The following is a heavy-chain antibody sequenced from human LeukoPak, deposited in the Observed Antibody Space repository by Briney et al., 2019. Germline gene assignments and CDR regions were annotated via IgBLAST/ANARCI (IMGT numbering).Heavy chain of an antibody. V-gene: IGHV4-30-4*08. J-gene: IGHJ6*03. Sequence: PSETLSLTCTVSGGSISSYYWSWIRQPPGKGLEWIGYIYYSGSTYYNPSLKSRVTISVDTSKNQFSLKLSSVTAADTAVYYCARDPFRGNYYMDVWGKGTTVTVSS. D-gene: IGHD2-21*01. CDR1: GGSISSYY. CDR3: ARDPFRGNYYMDV. CDR2: IYYSGST.